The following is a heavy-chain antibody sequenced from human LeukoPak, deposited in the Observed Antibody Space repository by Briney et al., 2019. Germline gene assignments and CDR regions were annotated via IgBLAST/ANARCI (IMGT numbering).Heavy chain of an antibody. CDR2: IYPGDSDT. CDR3: ARQPLCSGGSCYSLEY. D-gene: IGHD2-15*01. CDR1: GCSFTSYW. J-gene: IGHJ4*02. V-gene: IGHV5-51*01. Sequence: GESLKISCKGSGCSFTSYWIGWVRQMPGKGLEWMGIIYPGDSDTRYSPSFQGQVTISADRSISTAYLQWSSLKASDTAMYYCARQPLCSGGSCYSLEYWGQGTLVTVSS.